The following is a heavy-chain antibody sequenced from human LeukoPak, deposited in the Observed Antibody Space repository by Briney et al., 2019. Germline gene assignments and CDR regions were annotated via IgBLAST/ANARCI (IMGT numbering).Heavy chain of an antibody. CDR2: ISAYNGNT. J-gene: IGHJ6*02. CDR3: ARDLGSGDYADYYYYGMDV. Sequence: ASVKVSCKASGYTFTSYGISWVRQAPGQGLEWMGWISAYNGNTNYAQKLQGRVTMTTDTSTSTAYMGLRSLRSDDTAVYYCARDLGSGDYADYYYYGMDVWGQGTTVTVSS. CDR1: GYTFTSYG. D-gene: IGHD4-17*01. V-gene: IGHV1-18*01.